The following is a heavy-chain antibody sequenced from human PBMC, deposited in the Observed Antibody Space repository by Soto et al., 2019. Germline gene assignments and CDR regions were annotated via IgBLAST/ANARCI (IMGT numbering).Heavy chain of an antibody. CDR2: IYYSGST. D-gene: IGHD5-18*01. CDR3: ASSYGYVFDY. V-gene: IGHV4-59*01. J-gene: IGHJ4*02. CDR1: GGSISSYY. Sequence: SETLSLTCTVSGGSISSYYWSWIRQPPGKGLEWIGYIYYSGSTNYNPSLKSRVTISVDTSKNQFSLKLSSVTAADTAVYYCASSYGYVFDYWGQGTLVTASS.